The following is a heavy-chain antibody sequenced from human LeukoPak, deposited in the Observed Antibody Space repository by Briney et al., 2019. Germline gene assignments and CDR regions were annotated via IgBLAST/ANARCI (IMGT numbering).Heavy chain of an antibody. Sequence: ASVKVACKASGYTFTGYGIIGGRRAPGQRVEWRVCRSADNANTSYTHKCQGSVTMTTDTPTRTAYPALRRLGSDDTAVYYCARSTYRSTCPRCDPFDNWGQGTMVTVSS. CDR2: RSADNANT. CDR1: GYTFTGYG. CDR3: ARSTYRSTCPRCDPFDN. J-gene: IGHJ3*02. V-gene: IGHV1-18*01. D-gene: IGHD6-13*01.